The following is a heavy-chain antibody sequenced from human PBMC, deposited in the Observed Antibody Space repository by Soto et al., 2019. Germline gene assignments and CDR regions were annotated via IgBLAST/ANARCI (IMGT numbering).Heavy chain of an antibody. J-gene: IGHJ4*02. V-gene: IGHV4-39*07. CDR1: GASISTSIYY. CDR3: ARVPDY. Sequence: SETLSLTCTVSGASISTSIYYWGWIRQPPGKGLEWIGTIYYSGSTYYNPSLKSRVTISVDTSKNQFSLKLSSVTAADTAVYYCARVPDYWGQGTLVTVPQ. CDR2: IYYSGST.